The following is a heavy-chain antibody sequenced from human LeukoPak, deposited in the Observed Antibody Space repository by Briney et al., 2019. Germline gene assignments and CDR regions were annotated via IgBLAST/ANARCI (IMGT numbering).Heavy chain of an antibody. V-gene: IGHV1-2*02. Sequence: AASVKVSCKASGYTFTGYYMHWVRQAPGQGLEWMGWINPNSGGTNYAQKFQGRVTMTRDTSISTAYMELSRLRSDDTAVYYCARSDVVVPAAISYYYYMDVWGKGTTVTVSS. CDR3: ARSDVVVPAAISYYYYMDV. CDR1: GYTFTGYY. CDR2: INPNSGGT. D-gene: IGHD2-2*01. J-gene: IGHJ6*03.